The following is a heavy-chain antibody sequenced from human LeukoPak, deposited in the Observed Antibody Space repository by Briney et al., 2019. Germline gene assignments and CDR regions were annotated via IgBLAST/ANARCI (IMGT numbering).Heavy chain of an antibody. CDR1: GGTFSSYA. CDR3: ARVGGYCSSTSCYISAPLDY. V-gene: IGHV1-69*13. D-gene: IGHD2-2*02. J-gene: IGHJ4*02. CDR2: IIPIFGTA. Sequence: SVKVSCKASGGTFSSYAISWVRQAPGQGLEWMGGIIPIFGTANYAQKFQGRVTITADESTSTAYMELSSLRSEDTAVYYCARVGGYCSSTSCYISAPLDYWGQGTLVTVSS.